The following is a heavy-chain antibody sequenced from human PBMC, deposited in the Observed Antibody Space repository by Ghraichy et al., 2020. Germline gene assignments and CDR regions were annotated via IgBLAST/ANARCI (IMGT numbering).Heavy chain of an antibody. V-gene: IGHV3-33*01. CDR2: IWYDGSNK. Sequence: GESLNISCAASGFTFSSYGMHWVRQAPGKGLEWVAVIWYDGSNKYYADSVKGRFTISRDNSKNTLYLQMNSLRAEDTAVYYCARGGYGDYPHFDYWGQGTLVTVSS. D-gene: IGHD4-17*01. J-gene: IGHJ4*02. CDR1: GFTFSSYG. CDR3: ARGGYGDYPHFDY.